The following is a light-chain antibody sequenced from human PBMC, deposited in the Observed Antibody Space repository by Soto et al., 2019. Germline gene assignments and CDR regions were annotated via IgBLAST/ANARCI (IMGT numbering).Light chain of an antibody. CDR3: QQYNNWPPWT. Sequence: LVMTQSPATLSVSPGERATLSCRASQSVTTNMAWYQQKPGQAPRLLIYGASTRATGIPARFSGSGSGTDFTLTISSLQSEDFAVCYCQQYNNWPPWTFGQGTKVDIK. CDR1: QSVTTN. CDR2: GAS. J-gene: IGKJ1*01. V-gene: IGKV3-15*01.